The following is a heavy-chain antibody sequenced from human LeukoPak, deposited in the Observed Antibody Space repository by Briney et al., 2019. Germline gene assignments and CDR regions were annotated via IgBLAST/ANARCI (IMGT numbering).Heavy chain of an antibody. Sequence: GASVKVSCKASGYTFTSYGISWVRQAPGQGLEWMGWISAYNGNTNYAQKLQGRVTMTTDTSTSTAYMELRSLRSDDTAVYYCARVVNSSGQSGDAFDIWGQGTMVTVSS. CDR3: ARVVNSSGQSGDAFDI. J-gene: IGHJ3*02. D-gene: IGHD6-6*01. CDR1: GYTFTSYG. V-gene: IGHV1-18*01. CDR2: ISAYNGNT.